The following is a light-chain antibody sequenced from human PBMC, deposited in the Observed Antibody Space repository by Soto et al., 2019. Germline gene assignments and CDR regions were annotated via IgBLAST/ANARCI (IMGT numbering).Light chain of an antibody. J-gene: IGKJ4*01. CDR2: GAS. CDR3: QQYNNPPLT. CDR1: QSVSSN. Sequence: EIVLTQSPATLSVSPGERATLSCRASQSVSSNLAGYQQKPGQAPRLLIYGASTRATGIPARFSGSGSGTEFTLTISSLQSEDFVVDYCQQYNNPPLTFCGGTKVDI. V-gene: IGKV3-15*01.